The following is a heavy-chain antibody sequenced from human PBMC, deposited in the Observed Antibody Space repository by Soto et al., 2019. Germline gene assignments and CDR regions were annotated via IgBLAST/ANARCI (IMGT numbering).Heavy chain of an antibody. CDR1: GFTFSNYE. Sequence: EVQLVASGGGLVQPGGSLRVSCAASGFTFSNYEMNWVRQATGKGLEWVSYISITSTTIYYADSVKGRFTISRDNAKNTLYLQMDSLRVDDTALYFCVREGRSNFWRFVPWGQGTLVTVSS. V-gene: IGHV3-48*03. D-gene: IGHD3-3*01. CDR3: VREGRSNFWRFVP. CDR2: ISITSTTI. J-gene: IGHJ5*02.